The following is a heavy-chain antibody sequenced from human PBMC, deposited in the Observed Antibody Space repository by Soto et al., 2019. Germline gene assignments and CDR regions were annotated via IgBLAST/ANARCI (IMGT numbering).Heavy chain of an antibody. CDR3: ARQSITIFGVVTSPFDY. Sequence: GESLKISCKGSGYSFTSYWIGWVRQMPGKGLEWMGIIYPGDSDTRYSPSFQGQVTISADKSISTAYLQWSSLKASDTAMYYCARQSITIFGVVTSPFDYWGQGTLVTVSS. CDR2: IYPGDSDT. V-gene: IGHV5-51*01. J-gene: IGHJ4*02. D-gene: IGHD3-3*01. CDR1: GYSFTSYW.